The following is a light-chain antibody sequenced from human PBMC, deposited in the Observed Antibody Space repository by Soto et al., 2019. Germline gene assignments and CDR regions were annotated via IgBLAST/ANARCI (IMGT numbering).Light chain of an antibody. Sequence: QSVLAQPPSASGSPGQSVTISCTGTSSDVGGYNYVSWHQQHPGKAPKLIIYDVIKRPSGVPDRFSGSKSGSTASLTVSGLQAEDEADYYCSSYAGTINYVVFGGGTKVTVL. CDR3: SSYAGTINYVV. CDR1: SSDVGGYNY. J-gene: IGLJ2*01. CDR2: DVI. V-gene: IGLV2-8*01.